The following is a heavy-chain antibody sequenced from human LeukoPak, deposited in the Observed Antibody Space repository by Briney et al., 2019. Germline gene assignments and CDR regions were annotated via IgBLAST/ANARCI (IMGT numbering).Heavy chain of an antibody. CDR2: ISSSSNYI. CDR3: ASTMRSYGDYDY. V-gene: IGHV3-21*04. D-gene: IGHD3-10*01. Sequence: GGSLRLSCAASGFTFSSYSMNWVRQAPGKGLEWVSSISSSSNYIYYADSVKGRFTISRDNAKNSLYLQMNSLRAEDTAVYYCASTMRSYGDYDYWGQGTLVTVSS. CDR1: GFTFSSYS. J-gene: IGHJ4*02.